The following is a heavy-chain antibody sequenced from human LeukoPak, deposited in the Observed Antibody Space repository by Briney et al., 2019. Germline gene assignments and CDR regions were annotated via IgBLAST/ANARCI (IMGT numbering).Heavy chain of an antibody. CDR1: GFTFSNYA. V-gene: IGHV3-30-3*01. CDR3: ARDWGRRYSSGWYGDFDY. D-gene: IGHD6-19*01. Sequence: LSGGSLRLSCAASGFTFSNYAMHWVRQAPGKGLEWVAVISYDGSDKYYADSVKGRFTISRDNSKNTLYLQMNSLRPEDTAVYYCARDWGRRYSSGWYGDFDYWGQGTLVTVCS. CDR2: ISYDGSDK. J-gene: IGHJ4*02.